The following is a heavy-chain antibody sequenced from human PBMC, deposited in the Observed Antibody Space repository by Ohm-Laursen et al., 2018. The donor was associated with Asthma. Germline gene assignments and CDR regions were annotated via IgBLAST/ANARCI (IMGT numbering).Heavy chain of an antibody. V-gene: IGHV4-31*03. Sequence: SQTLSLTCPVSGGSISSGGYYWSWIRQHPGKGLEWIGYIYYSGSTYYNPSLKSRVTISVDTSKNQFSLKLSSVTAADTAVYYCARGGYYYYYGMDVWGQGTTVTVSS. CDR3: ARGGYYYYYGMDV. CDR1: GGSISSGGYY. CDR2: IYYSGST. J-gene: IGHJ6*02.